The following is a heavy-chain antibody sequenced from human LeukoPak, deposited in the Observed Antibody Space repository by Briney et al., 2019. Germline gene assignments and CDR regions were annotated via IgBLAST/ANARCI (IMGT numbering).Heavy chain of an antibody. CDR1: GGSFSGYY. D-gene: IGHD3-9*01. CDR3: ARGQYYDILTGYYNKTYYYGMDV. CDR2: INHSGST. V-gene: IGHV4-34*01. J-gene: IGHJ6*02. Sequence: PSETLSLTCAVYGGSFSGYYWSWIRQPPGKGLEWIGEINHSGSTNYNPSLKSRVTISVDTSKNQFSLKLSSVTAADTAVYYCARGQYYDILTGYYNKTYYYGMDVWGQGTTVTVSS.